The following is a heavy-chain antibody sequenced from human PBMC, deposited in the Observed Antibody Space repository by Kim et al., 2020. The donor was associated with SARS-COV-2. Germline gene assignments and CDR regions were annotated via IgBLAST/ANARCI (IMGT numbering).Heavy chain of an antibody. CDR3: AKDIGYSSSWYSPLYYYYGMDV. CDR2: ISWNNGSI. J-gene: IGHJ6*02. Sequence: GGSLRLSCAASGFTFGDYAMHWVRQAPGKGLEWVSGISWNNGSIGYADSVKGRFTISRDNAKNSLYLQMNSLRAEDTALYYCAKDIGYSSSWYSPLYYYYGMDVWGQGTTVTVSS. V-gene: IGHV3-9*01. D-gene: IGHD6-13*01. CDR1: GFTFGDYA.